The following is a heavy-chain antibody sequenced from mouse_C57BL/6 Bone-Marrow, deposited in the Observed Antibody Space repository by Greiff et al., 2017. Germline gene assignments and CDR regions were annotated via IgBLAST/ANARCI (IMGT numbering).Heavy chain of an antibody. CDR1: GFSLTSYA. D-gene: IGHD2-5*01. J-gene: IGHJ3*01. Sequence: VQLQESGPGLVAPSQSLSITCTVSGFSLTSYAISWVRQPPGKGLEWLGVIWTGGGTNYNSALKYRLGNSKDNSKSQVFLKMNSLQTDDTARYYCARAYYSNYVWFAYWGQGTLVTVSA. CDR2: IWTGGGT. V-gene: IGHV2-9-1*01. CDR3: ARAYYSNYVWFAY.